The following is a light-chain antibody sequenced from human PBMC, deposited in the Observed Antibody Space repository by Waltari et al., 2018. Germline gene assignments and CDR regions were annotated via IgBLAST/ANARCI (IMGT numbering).Light chain of an antibody. J-gene: IGLJ1*01. CDR2: GNN. CDR1: SSNIGTNT. V-gene: IGLV1-44*01. Sequence: QSVLTQPPSVSGTPSQRVTLSCSGSSSNIGTNTVDWYQHLPGSAPKLLIYGNNQWPSGVPDRFSGSKSGTSASLAISGLQSEDEADYYCAAWDDRLNGLYVFGAGTKVTVL. CDR3: AAWDDRLNGLYV.